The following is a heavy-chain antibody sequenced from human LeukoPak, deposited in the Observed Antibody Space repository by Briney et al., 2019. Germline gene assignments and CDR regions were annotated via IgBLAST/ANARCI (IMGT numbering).Heavy chain of an antibody. J-gene: IGHJ4*02. D-gene: IGHD2-2*01. CDR3: ARERGVCSSTSCYAGKDY. CDR1: GFTFSSYA. Sequence: GGSLRLSCAASGFTFSSYAMHWVRQAPGKGLEWVAVISCDGSNKYYADSVKGRFTISRDNSKNTLYLQMNSLRAEDTAVYYCARERGVCSSTSCYAGKDYWGQGTLVTVSS. CDR2: ISCDGSNK. V-gene: IGHV3-30*04.